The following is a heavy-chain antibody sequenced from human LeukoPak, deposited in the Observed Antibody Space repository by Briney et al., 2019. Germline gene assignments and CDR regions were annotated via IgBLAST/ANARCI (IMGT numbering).Heavy chain of an antibody. CDR1: GGSISSYY. Sequence: SETLSLTCTVSGGSISSYYWSWIRQPPGKGLEWIGYIYYSGSTNYNPSLKSRVTISVDTSKNQFSLKLTSVTAADTAVYFCARVAGYTYSYYYFDYWGQGTLVTVSS. J-gene: IGHJ4*02. CDR2: IYYSGST. D-gene: IGHD5-18*01. V-gene: IGHV4-59*01. CDR3: ARVAGYTYSYYYFDY.